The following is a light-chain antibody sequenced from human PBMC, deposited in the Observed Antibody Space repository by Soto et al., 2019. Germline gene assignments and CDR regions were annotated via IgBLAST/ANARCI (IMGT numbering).Light chain of an antibody. Sequence: SALTQPRSVSGSPGQSVTISCTGTSSDVGGSKYVSWYQHHPGKAPKLMIYDVSNRPSGVSNRFSGSKSANTASLTISGLQAEDEADYYCSSFRSSSTSYVFGTGTKVTVL. CDR3: SSFRSSSTSYV. V-gene: IGLV2-14*03. CDR1: SSDVGGSKY. J-gene: IGLJ1*01. CDR2: DVS.